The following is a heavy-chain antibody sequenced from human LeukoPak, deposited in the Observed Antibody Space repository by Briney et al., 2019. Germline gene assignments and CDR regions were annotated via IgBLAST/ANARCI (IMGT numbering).Heavy chain of an antibody. J-gene: IGHJ4*02. CDR2: IKQDGSEK. CDR3: ARDLVGPTPGSEY. CDR1: GFTFRSCW. Sequence: GGSLRLSCEASGFTFRSCWMIWVRQAPGKGLEWVANIKQDGSEKYYVDSVKGRFTISRDNAKNSLHLQMNSLRAEDTAVYYCARDLVGPTPGSEYWGQGTLVTVSS. D-gene: IGHD1-26*01. V-gene: IGHV3-7*04.